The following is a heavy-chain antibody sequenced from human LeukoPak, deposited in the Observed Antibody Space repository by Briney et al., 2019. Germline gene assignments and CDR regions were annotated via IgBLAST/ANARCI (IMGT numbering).Heavy chain of an antibody. CDR1: GFTFSSYG. V-gene: IGHV3-30*02. D-gene: IGHD2/OR15-2a*01. J-gene: IGHJ4*02. Sequence: GGSLRLSCAASGFTFSSYGMHWVRQAPGKGLEWVAFIRYDGSNKYYADSVKGRFTISRDNSKNTLYLQMNSLRAEDTAVYYCAKDREEEYFSDYWGQGTLVTVSS. CDR3: AKDREEEYFSDY. CDR2: IRYDGSNK.